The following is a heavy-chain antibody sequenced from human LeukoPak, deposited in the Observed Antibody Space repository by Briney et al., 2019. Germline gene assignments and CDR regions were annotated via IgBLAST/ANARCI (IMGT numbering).Heavy chain of an antibody. D-gene: IGHD6-13*01. J-gene: IGHJ5*02. V-gene: IGHV1-2*02. CDR2: INPNSGGT. CDR1: GYTFTGYY. Sequence: ASVKVSCKASGYTFTGYYMHWVRQAPGQGLEWMGWINPNSGGTNYAQKFQGRVTITADKSTSTAYMELSSLRSEDTAVYYCAREVAAAGIPWFDPWGQGTLVTVSS. CDR3: AREVAAAGIPWFDP.